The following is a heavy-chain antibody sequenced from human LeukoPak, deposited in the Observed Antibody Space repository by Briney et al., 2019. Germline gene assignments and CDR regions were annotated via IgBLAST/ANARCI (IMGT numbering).Heavy chain of an antibody. CDR3: AKGYCGGDCPFDY. CDR2: ISYDGSNK. J-gene: IGHJ4*02. D-gene: IGHD2-21*01. CDR1: GFIFSDYS. Sequence: GGSLRLSCVASGFIFSDYSMHWVRQAPGKGLEWVAVISYDGSNKYYADSVKGRFTISRDNSKNTQYLQMNSLRAEDTAVYYCAKGYCGGDCPFDYWGQGTLVTVSS. V-gene: IGHV3-30*18.